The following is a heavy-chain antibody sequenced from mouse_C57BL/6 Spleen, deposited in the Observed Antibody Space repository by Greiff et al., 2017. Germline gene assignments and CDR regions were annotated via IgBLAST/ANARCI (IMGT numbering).Heavy chain of an antibody. V-gene: IGHV2-5*01. J-gene: IGHJ4*01. D-gene: IGHD2-2*01. CDR3: AKTMVTTGGTAMDY. Sequence: VQLQESGPGLVQPSQSLSITCTVSGFSLTSYGVPWVRQSPGKGLEWLGVICRGGSTDYNAAFMSRLSITKDNSKSQVFFKMNSLQADDTAIYYCAKTMVTTGGTAMDYWGQGTSVTVSS. CDR2: ICRGGST. CDR1: GFSLTSYG.